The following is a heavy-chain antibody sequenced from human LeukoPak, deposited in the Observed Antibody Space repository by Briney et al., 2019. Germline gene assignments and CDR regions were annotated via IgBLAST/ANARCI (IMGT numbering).Heavy chain of an antibody. CDR3: AKGSF. CDR2: ISESGGST. D-gene: IGHD3-10*01. CDR1: GFTFSTSA. V-gene: IGHV3-23*01. Sequence: PGGSLRLSCVVSGFTFSTSAMSWVRQAPGKGLEWVSGISESGGSTYYADSVKGRFTSSRDNSKNTLYLQTNNLRAEDTAAYYCAKGSFWGQGTLVTVSS. J-gene: IGHJ4*02.